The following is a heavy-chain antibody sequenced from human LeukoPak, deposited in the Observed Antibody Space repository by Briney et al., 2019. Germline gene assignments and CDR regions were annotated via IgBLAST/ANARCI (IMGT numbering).Heavy chain of an antibody. CDR1: GFTFDDYA. V-gene: IGHV3-9*01. J-gene: IGHJ4*02. CDR2: ISWNSGSI. CDR3: VKDTHSIVVTIFDS. Sequence: GRSLRLSCAASGFTFDDYARRWVRQAPGKGLEWVSRISWNSGSIAYADSVKGRFTISRDNAKNSLFLQVISLRAEDAALYYCVKDTHSIVVTIFDSWGQGTLVTVSS. D-gene: IGHD2-21*02.